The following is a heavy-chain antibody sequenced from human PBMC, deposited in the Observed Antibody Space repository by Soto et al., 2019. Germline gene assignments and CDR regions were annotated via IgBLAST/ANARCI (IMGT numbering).Heavy chain of an antibody. V-gene: IGHV1-2*02. CDR2: INPNTYAT. Sequence: QVQLVQSRAELKKPGDSVKVSCEASGYTFTGYYIHWVRQAPGHGLQWMGWINPNTYATTYAQRFQGRVTMTRDASNSTVYMDLSSLRSDATAIYYCARAPFRVLPDDFDYWGQGTLVNGSS. CDR1: GYTFTGYY. CDR3: ARAPFRVLPDDFDY. D-gene: IGHD2-15*01. J-gene: IGHJ4*02.